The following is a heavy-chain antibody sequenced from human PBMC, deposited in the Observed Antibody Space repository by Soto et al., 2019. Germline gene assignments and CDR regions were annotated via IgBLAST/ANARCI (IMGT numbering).Heavy chain of an antibody. CDR1: GGSFSGYY. CDR3: ARNYYDSSGYYPNIDY. J-gene: IGHJ4*02. CDR2: INHSGST. D-gene: IGHD3-22*01. V-gene: IGHV4-34*01. Sequence: PSETLSLTCAVSGGSFSGYYWSWIRQPPGKGLEWIGEINHSGSTNYNPSLKSRVTISVDTSKNQFSLKLSSVTAADTAVYYCARNYYDSSGYYPNIDYWGQGTLVTVSS.